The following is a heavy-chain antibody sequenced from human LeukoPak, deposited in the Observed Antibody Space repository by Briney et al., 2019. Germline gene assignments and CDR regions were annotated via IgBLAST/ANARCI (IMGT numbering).Heavy chain of an antibody. Sequence: SQTLSLTCAVSGGSISSGGYSWSWIRQPPGKGLEWIGYFYHSGSTYYNPSLKSRVIISVDRSKNQFSLKPSSVAAADTAVYYCARSIVLLPAAIGWFDPWGQGTLVTVSS. CDR2: FYHSGST. CDR1: GGSISSGGYS. CDR3: ARSIVLLPAAIGWFDP. V-gene: IGHV4-30-2*01. J-gene: IGHJ5*02. D-gene: IGHD2-2*01.